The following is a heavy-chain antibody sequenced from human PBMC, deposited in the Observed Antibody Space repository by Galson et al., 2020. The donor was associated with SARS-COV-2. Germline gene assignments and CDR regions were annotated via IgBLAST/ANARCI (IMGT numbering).Heavy chain of an antibody. J-gene: IGHJ4*02. CDR2: IYYSGST. Sequence: SETLSLTCTVSGGSISSSSYYWGWIRQPPGKGLEWIGSIYYSGSTYYNPSLKSRVTISVDTSKNQFSLKLSSVTAADTAVYYCAREVVISLYYFDYWGQGTLVTVSS. V-gene: IGHV4-39*07. CDR1: GGSISSSSYY. D-gene: IGHD3-22*01. CDR3: AREVVISLYYFDY.